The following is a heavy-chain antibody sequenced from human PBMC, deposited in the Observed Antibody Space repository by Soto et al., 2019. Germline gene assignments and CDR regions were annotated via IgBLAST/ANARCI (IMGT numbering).Heavy chain of an antibody. CDR3: TNEEGWLVTLGD. V-gene: IGHV3-15*01. D-gene: IGHD3-16*01. J-gene: IGHJ4*02. Sequence: GSLRLSCAASGFTFSNAWMRGVRRAPGRGLEWVGRIKSKTDGGTPDYAAPVKGRFTISRDDSKNTLYLQMNSLKNEDTAVYYRTNEEGWLVTLGDWGQG. CDR1: GFTFSNAW. CDR2: IKSKTDGGTP.